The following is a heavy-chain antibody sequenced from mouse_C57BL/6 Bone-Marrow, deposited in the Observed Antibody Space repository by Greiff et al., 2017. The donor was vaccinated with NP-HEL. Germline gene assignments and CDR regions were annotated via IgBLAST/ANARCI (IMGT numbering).Heavy chain of an antibody. CDR3: ARSIYYDYADDPFYAMDY. Sequence: EVQVVESGGGLVQPGGSLSLSCAASGFTFTVHYMSWVRQPPGKALEWLGFIRNKANGYTTENSASVKGRFTISRDYFQSILYLQMNALRAEDSATYYCARSIYYDYADDPFYAMDYWGQGTSVTVSS. J-gene: IGHJ4*01. CDR1: GFTFTVHY. CDR2: IRNKANGYTT. D-gene: IGHD2-4*01. V-gene: IGHV7-3*01.